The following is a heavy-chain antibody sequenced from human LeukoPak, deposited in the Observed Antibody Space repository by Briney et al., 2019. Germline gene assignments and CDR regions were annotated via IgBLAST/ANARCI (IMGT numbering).Heavy chain of an antibody. J-gene: IGHJ4*02. D-gene: IGHD3-10*01. CDR2: IDGNGGDT. V-gene: IGHV3-23*01. Sequence: PGVSLRLSCAASGFTFRSHAMSWVRQAPGRGLEWVASIDGNGGDTYYADSVKGRFPISRDHSKNTVYLQMNSLSAEDTAVYYCARDFYGSGSYYTVAFDSWGQGTLVTVSS. CDR1: GFTFRSHA. CDR3: ARDFYGSGSYYTVAFDS.